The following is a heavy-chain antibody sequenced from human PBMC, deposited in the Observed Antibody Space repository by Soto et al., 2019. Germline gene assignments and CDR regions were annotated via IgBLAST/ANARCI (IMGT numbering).Heavy chain of an antibody. Sequence: PGGSLRLSCAASGLHFSNYWMGWVRQAPGKGLEWVANTKPDGSEKYYVDSVKGRFTISRDSAKDSLYLQMNSLRAEDTAVYYCARGYSGYAYWGQGALVTVSS. CDR1: GLHFSNYW. D-gene: IGHD5-12*01. CDR3: ARGYSGYAY. V-gene: IGHV3-7*01. CDR2: TKPDGSEK. J-gene: IGHJ4*02.